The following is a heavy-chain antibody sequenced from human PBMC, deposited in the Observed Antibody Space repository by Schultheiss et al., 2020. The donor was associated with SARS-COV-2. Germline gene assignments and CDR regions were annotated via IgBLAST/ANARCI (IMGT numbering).Heavy chain of an antibody. CDR1: GFTFSSYA. CDR2: ISGSGGST. D-gene: IGHD6-6*01. V-gene: IGHV3-23*01. Sequence: GGSLRLSCAASGFTFSSYAMSWVRQAPGKGLEWVSAISGSGGSTYYADSVKGRFTISRDNSKNTLYLQMNSLGAEDTAVYYCARGYSSSFRYFDYWGQGTLVTVSS. CDR3: ARGYSSSFRYFDY. J-gene: IGHJ4*02.